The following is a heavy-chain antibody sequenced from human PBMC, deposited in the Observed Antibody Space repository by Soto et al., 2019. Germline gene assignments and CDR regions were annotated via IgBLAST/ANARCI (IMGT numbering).Heavy chain of an antibody. CDR1: SASINSGDYY. V-gene: IGHV4-30-4*01. Sequence: SETLSLTCTVSSASINSGDYYWTWIRQPPGDGLEWIGYISYSGNTDYSPSLKSLVTISRDTSKNQFYVNLNSVTAADPALYYCVRALGSRFREWPRFDPWAHGILVTVSS. J-gene: IGHJ5*02. CDR3: VRALGSRFREWPRFDP. CDR2: ISYSGNT. D-gene: IGHD3-3*01.